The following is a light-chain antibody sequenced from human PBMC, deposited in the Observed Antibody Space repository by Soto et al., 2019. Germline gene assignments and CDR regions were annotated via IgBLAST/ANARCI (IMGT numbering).Light chain of an antibody. V-gene: IGKV3-15*01. CDR1: QSVSSN. CDR2: GAS. Sequence: ETVMTQSPATLSVSPGERATLSCRASQSVSSNLAWYQQKPGQAPRLLIYGASTRATGIPARFSGIGSGTEFTLTISSLQSEDFAVYYCQQYNNWPGFGQVTKVDIK. CDR3: QQYNNWPG. J-gene: IGKJ1*01.